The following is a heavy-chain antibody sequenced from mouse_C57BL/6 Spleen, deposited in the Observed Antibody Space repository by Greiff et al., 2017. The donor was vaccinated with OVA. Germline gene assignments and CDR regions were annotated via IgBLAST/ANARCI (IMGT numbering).Heavy chain of an antibody. V-gene: IGHV1-82*01. J-gene: IGHJ2*01. CDR1: GYAFSSSW. Sequence: VQLQQSGPELVKPGASVKISCKASGYAFSSSWMNWVKQRPGKGLEWIGRIYPGDGDTNYNGKFKGKATLTADKSSSTAYMQLSSLTSEDSAVYFCARGTYYYGTSRGDYFDYWGQGTTLTVSS. CDR3: ARGTYYYGTSRGDYFDY. D-gene: IGHD1-1*01. CDR2: IYPGDGDT.